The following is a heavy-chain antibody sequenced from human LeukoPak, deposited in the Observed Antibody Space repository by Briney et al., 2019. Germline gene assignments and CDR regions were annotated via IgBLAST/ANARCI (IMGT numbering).Heavy chain of an antibody. CDR3: TRVTVVPFDY. CDR2: IRNKANTYAT. D-gene: IGHD4-23*01. CDR1: GFIFSDSS. Sequence: PGGSLRLSCAASGFIFSDSSMHWVRQASGKGLEWIGRIRNKANTYATTYAASVRGRFTISRDDSKNTAYLQMNSLKTEDTALYYCTRVTVVPFDYWGQGTLVTVS. V-gene: IGHV3-73*01. J-gene: IGHJ4*02.